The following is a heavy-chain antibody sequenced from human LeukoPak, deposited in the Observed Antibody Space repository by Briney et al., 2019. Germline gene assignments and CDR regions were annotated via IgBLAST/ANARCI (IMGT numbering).Heavy chain of an antibody. CDR1: GFTFSSYC. J-gene: IGHJ5*02. CDR3: ARDYVTGSFGP. Sequence: GGSLRLSCAASGFTFSSYCMHWVRQAPGKGLVWVSHIKTGGSSTYYAESVKGRFTISRDNAKNTVYLQMNSLRAEDTAVYYCARDYVTGSFGPWGQGTLVTVSS. D-gene: IGHD3-10*01. V-gene: IGHV3-74*01. CDR2: IKTGGSST.